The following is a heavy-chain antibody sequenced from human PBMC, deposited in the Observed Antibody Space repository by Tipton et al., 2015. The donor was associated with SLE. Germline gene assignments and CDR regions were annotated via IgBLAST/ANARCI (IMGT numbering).Heavy chain of an antibody. Sequence: SLRLSCAASGFTFSDYYMSWIRQAPGKGLEWVSAISGSGGSTYYADSVKGRFTISRDNSKNTLYLQMNSLRAEDTAVYYCAKDFYDYVWGSYPPVFDYWGQGTLVTVSS. CDR3: AKDFYDYVWGSYPPVFDY. CDR1: GFTFSDYY. D-gene: IGHD3-16*02. J-gene: IGHJ4*02. V-gene: IGHV3-23*01. CDR2: ISGSGGST.